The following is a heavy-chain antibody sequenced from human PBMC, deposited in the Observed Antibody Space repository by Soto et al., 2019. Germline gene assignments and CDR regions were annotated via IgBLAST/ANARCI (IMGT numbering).Heavy chain of an antibody. J-gene: IGHJ1*01. D-gene: IGHD3-3*01. CDR3: AKEGALLRFLAGGARQY. V-gene: IGHV3-23*01. CDR2: VSGSGGST. CDR1: GFTFSTYA. Sequence: EVPLLEFGGGLVQPGGSLRLSCAASGFTFSTYAMNWVRQAPGKGLEWVSSVSGSGGSTYYADSVKGRFTISRDNSKNTLYLQMNSLTADDTAVYYCAKEGALLRFLAGGARQYWGQGTLVTVSS.